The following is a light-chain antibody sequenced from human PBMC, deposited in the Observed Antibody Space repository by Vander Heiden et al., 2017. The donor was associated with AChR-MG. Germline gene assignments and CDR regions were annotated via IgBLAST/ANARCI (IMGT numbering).Light chain of an antibody. CDR1: SSDVGGYNY. J-gene: IGLJ2*01. V-gene: IGLV2-14*01. CDR3: SSYKSSSTLEV. CDR2: EVS. Sequence: QSALTQPASVSGSPGQSIPISCTGTSSDVGGYNYVSWYQQHPGKAPKLMIYEVSNRPSGVSNRFSGSKSGNTASLTIAGLQAEDEADYYCSSYKSSSTLEVFGGGTKLTVL.